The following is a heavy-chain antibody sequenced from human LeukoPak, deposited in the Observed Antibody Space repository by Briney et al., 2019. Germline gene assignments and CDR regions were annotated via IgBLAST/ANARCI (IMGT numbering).Heavy chain of an antibody. CDR1: XXXFXXXX. Sequence: KASXXXFXXXXMHWVRQAPGQGREWMGRINPNSGGTNYAQKFQGRATMTRDTSISTAYMELSRLRSDDTAVYYCARGEMATIDDYWGQGTLVTVSS. D-gene: IGHD5-24*01. J-gene: IGHJ4*02. CDR3: ARGEMATIDDY. V-gene: IGHV1-2*06. CDR2: INPNSGGT.